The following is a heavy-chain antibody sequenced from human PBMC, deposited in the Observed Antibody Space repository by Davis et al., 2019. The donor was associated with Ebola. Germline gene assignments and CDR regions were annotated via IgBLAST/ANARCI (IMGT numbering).Heavy chain of an antibody. CDR1: GYTFTSYG. CDR2: ISAYNGNT. D-gene: IGHD5-18*01. J-gene: IGHJ4*02. V-gene: IGHV1-18*01. CDR3: ARGSVGGYSYGLIDY. Sequence: ASVKVSCKASGYTFTSYGISWVRQAPGQGLEWMGWISAYNGNTNYAQKLQGRVTMTTDTSTSTAYMEVGILRSDDTAVYYCARGSVGGYSYGLIDYWGQGTLVTVSS.